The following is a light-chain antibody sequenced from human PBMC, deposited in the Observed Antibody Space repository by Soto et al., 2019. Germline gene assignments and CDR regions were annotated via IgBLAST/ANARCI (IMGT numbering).Light chain of an antibody. J-gene: IGLJ1*01. V-gene: IGLV2-18*01. CDR1: SSDVGSYNR. Sequence: QSALTQPPSVSGSPGQSVTISCTGTSSDVGSYNRVSWYQQPPGTAPKLMIYEVSNRPSGVPDRFSGSKSGNTASLTISGLQAEDEADYYCSLYTSSSTFDVFGTGTKLTVL. CDR3: SLYTSSSTFDV. CDR2: EVS.